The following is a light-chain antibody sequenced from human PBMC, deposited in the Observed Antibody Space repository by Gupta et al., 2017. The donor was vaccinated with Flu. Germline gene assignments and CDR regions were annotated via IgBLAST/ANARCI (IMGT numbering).Light chain of an antibody. CDR2: AHN. CDR1: RGSVATYY. Sequence: FMLTQPHSVSESPGKTVTISCTRSRGSVATYYVQWYRQRPGSSPTTVICAHNQRPSGVPDRFSGSIDISSNSASLTISGLKTEDEADYYCQTYDSSNQRVFGGGTKLTVL. CDR3: QTYDSSNQRV. V-gene: IGLV6-57*01. J-gene: IGLJ3*02.